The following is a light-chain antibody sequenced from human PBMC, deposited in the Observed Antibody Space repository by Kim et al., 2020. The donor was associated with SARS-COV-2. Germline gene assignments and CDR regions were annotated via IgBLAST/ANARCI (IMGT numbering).Light chain of an antibody. Sequence: ATVGDRVTVTCRASQEMRNDLGWYQQNPGRAPKRLIYGAASLQSGVPSRFSGSGSGTEFTLTISSLQPEDFATYNCLQHNTYPITYGKGTRLEIK. J-gene: IGKJ5*01. CDR1: QEMRND. CDR2: GAA. V-gene: IGKV1-17*01. CDR3: LQHNTYPIT.